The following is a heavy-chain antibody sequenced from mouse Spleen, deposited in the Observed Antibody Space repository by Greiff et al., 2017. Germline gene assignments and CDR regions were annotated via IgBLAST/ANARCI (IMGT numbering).Heavy chain of an antibody. CDR2: ISSGSSTI. J-gene: IGHJ2*01. CDR3: ARDGDGYHYFDY. V-gene: IGHV5-17*02. D-gene: IGHD2-3*01. Sequence: EVKVVESGGGLVQPGGSRKLSCAASGFTFSSFGMHWVRQAPEKGLEWVAYISSGSSTIYYADTVKGRFTISRDNPKNTLFLQMTSLRSEDTAMYYCARDGDGYHYFDYWGQGTTLTVSS. CDR1: GFTFSSFG.